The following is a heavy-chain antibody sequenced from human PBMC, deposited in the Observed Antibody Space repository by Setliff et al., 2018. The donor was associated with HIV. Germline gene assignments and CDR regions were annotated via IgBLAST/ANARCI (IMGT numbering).Heavy chain of an antibody. V-gene: IGHV3-49*04. CDR2: IRSIAHYGTI. D-gene: IGHD5-18*01. CDR3: SARYRYGPQFDY. CDR1: GFTFGDYA. J-gene: IGHJ4*02. Sequence: GGSLRLSCTASGFTFGDYAMWWVRQSRGMWLEWVSLIRSIAHYGTIEYAASVKGRFTISRDDSKSIAYLQMNSLKTEDTAVYYCSARYRYGPQFDYWGQGTLVTVSS.